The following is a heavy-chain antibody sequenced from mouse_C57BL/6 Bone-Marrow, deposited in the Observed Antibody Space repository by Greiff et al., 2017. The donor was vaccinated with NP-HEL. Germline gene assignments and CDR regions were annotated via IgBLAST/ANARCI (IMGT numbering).Heavy chain of an antibody. D-gene: IGHD1-1*01. CDR1: GFTFSSYG. J-gene: IGHJ2*01. CDR2: ISSGGSYT. Sequence: EVQGVESGGDLVKPGGSLKLSCAASGFTFSSYGMSWVRQTPDKRLEWVATISSGGSYTYYPASVKGRFTISRDNAKNTLYLQMSSLKSEDTAMYYCARHGITTVVADYWGQGTTLTVSS. V-gene: IGHV5-6*01. CDR3: ARHGITTVVADY.